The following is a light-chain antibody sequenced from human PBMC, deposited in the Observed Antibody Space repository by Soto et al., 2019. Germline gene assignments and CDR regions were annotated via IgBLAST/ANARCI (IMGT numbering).Light chain of an antibody. CDR3: KQAYITPYT. CDR1: QGISTY. CDR2: AAS. Sequence: DIQVTQSPVSLSASVGDRVTITCRTSQGISTYLNWYQQKAGDAPRLLISAASDLQKVVHSRFSGSGSGADYTLAIRSLRTEDFATYYCKQAYITPYTFRHGATLEI. J-gene: IGKJ2*01. V-gene: IGKV1-39*01.